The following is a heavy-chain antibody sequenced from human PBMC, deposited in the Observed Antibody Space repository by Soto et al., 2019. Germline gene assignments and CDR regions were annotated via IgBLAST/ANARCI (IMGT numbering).Heavy chain of an antibody. J-gene: IGHJ6*02. V-gene: IGHV3-30-3*01. Sequence: PGGSLRLSCAASGFTFSSYAMHWVRQAPGKGLEWVAVISYDGSNKYYADSVKGRFTISRDNSKNTLYLQMNSLRAEDTAVYYCARDRTVVTPPYYGMDVWGQGTTVTVSS. CDR3: ARDRTVVTPPYYGMDV. CDR2: ISYDGSNK. CDR1: GFTFSSYA. D-gene: IGHD2-21*02.